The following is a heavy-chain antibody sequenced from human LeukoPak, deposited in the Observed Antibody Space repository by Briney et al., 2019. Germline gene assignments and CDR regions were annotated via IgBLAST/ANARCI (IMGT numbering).Heavy chain of an antibody. CDR1: GYTFTGYY. D-gene: IGHD2-15*01. CDR3: ARERRYCSGGSCYDFDP. Sequence: GASVKVSCKASGYTFTGYYMHWGRQAPGQGLEWMGWINPNSGGTNHAQKFQGRVTMTRDTSISTAYMELSRLRSDDTAVYYCARERRYCSGGSCYDFDPWGQGTLVTVSS. J-gene: IGHJ5*02. CDR2: INPNSGGT. V-gene: IGHV1-2*02.